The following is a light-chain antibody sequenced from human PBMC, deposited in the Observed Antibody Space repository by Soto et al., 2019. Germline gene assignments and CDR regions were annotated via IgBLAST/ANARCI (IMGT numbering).Light chain of an antibody. V-gene: IGLV2-14*01. CDR3: SSYTSSSPYV. CDR1: SSDVGGYNY. J-gene: IGLJ1*01. Sequence: QSALTQPVSGSGSPGQSITISSTGTSSDVGGYNYVSWYQQHPGKAPKLMIYEVSNRPSGISNRFSGSKSGNTASLTISGLQAEDEADYYCSSYTSSSPYVFGTGTKVTVL. CDR2: EVS.